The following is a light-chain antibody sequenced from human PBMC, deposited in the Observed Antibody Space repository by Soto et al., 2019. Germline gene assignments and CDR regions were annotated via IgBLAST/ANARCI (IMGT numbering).Light chain of an antibody. Sequence: EIVMTQSPATLSMSPGERATLSCRAGQSVSSNLAWYQQKPGQAPRLLIYGASTRATGIPARFSGSGSGTEFTLTISSLQSEDFAVYYCQQYNNWPPERTFGQGTKVDIK. V-gene: IGKV3-15*01. CDR1: QSVSSN. J-gene: IGKJ1*01. CDR3: QQYNNWPPERT. CDR2: GAS.